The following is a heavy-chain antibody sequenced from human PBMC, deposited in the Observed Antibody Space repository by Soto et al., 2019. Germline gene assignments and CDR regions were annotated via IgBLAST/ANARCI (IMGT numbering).Heavy chain of an antibody. Sequence: GGSLRLSCAASGFTFSSYAMSWVRQAPGKGLEWVSAISGSGGSTYYADSVKGRFTIYRDNSKNTLYLQMNSLRAEDTAVYYCAKDSLRYYGSGSYYFDYWGQGTLVTVSS. CDR1: GFTFSSYA. CDR3: AKDSLRYYGSGSYYFDY. CDR2: ISGSGGST. D-gene: IGHD3-10*01. J-gene: IGHJ4*02. V-gene: IGHV3-23*01.